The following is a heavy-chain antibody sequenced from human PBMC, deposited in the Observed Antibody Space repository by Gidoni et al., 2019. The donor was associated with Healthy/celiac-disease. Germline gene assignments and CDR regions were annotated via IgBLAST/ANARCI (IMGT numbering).Heavy chain of an antibody. J-gene: IGHJ4*02. V-gene: IGHV3-30*03. CDR2: ISYDGSNK. CDR1: GFTFSSYG. D-gene: IGHD2-21*02. CDR3: ASLQLYCGGDSGRCRQFDY. Sequence: QVQLVESGGGVVQPGRSLRLSCAASGFTFSSYGMHWVRQAPGKGLELGTVISYDGSNKYYADSVKGRFTISRDNSKNTLYLQMNSLRAEDTAVYYCASLQLYCGGDSGRCRQFDYWGQGTLVTVSS.